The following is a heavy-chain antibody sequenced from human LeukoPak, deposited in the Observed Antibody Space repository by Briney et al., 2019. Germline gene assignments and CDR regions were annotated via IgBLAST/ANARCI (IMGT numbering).Heavy chain of an antibody. CDR3: ARGPYGSGWYYFDY. V-gene: IGHV3-64*04. D-gene: IGHD6-19*01. J-gene: IGHJ4*02. Sequence: PGGSLRLSCSASGFTFSSYAMHWVRQAPGKGLEYVSSITSNGDTTYYTDSVKGRFTLSRDDSKNTLYLQMNSLRADDTAVYYCARGPYGSGWYYFDYWGQGTLVTVSS. CDR1: GFTFSSYA. CDR2: ITSNGDTT.